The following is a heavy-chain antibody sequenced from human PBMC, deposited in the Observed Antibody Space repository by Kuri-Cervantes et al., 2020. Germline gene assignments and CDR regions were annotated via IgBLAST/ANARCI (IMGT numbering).Heavy chain of an antibody. Sequence: GSLRLSCAVYGGSFSGYYWSWIRQPPGKGLEWIGEINHSGSTNYNPSLKSRVTISVDTSKNQFSLKLSSVTAADTAVYYCARSIHGDYERWGQGTLVTVSS. J-gene: IGHJ4*02. V-gene: IGHV4-34*01. CDR1: GGSFSGYY. D-gene: IGHD4-17*01. CDR2: INHSGST. CDR3: ARSIHGDYER.